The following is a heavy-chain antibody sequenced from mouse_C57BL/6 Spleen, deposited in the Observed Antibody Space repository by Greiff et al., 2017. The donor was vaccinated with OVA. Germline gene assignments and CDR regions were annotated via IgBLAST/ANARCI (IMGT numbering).Heavy chain of an antibody. J-gene: IGHJ4*01. CDR3: ARRSSGHYYAMDY. CDR2: IDPSDSYT. Sequence: QVQLQQPGAELVKPGASVKLSCKASGYTFTSYWMQWVKQRPGQGLEWIGEIDPSDSYTNYNQKFKGKATLTVDTSSSTAYMQLSSLTSEDSAVYYSARRSSGHYYAMDYWGQGTSVTVSS. V-gene: IGHV1-50*01. D-gene: IGHD3-2*02. CDR1: GYTFTSYW.